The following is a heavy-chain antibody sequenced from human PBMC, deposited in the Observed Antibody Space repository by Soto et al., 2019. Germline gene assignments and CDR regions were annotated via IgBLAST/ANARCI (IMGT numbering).Heavy chain of an antibody. V-gene: IGHV3-33*01. CDR2: IWYDGSNK. D-gene: IGHD5-12*01. Sequence: QVQLVEAGGGVVHPGRSLRLSCAASGFTFSSYGMHWVRQAPGKGLEWVAVIWYDGSNKYYADSVKGRFTISRDNSKNTLYLQMNSLRAEDTAVYYCARDGFSSGLDAFDIWGQGTMVTVSS. J-gene: IGHJ3*02. CDR1: GFTFSSYG. CDR3: ARDGFSSGLDAFDI.